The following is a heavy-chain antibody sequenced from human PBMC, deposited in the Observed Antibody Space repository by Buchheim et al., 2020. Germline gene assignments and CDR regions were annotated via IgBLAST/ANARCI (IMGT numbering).Heavy chain of an antibody. V-gene: IGHV3-23*01. CDR3: AKDPQWLVSYYFDY. J-gene: IGHJ4*02. CDR2: ISGSGGST. Sequence: ELQLLDSGGGLVQRGGSLRLSCAASGFTFSSYAMSWVRQAPGKGLEWVSAISGSGGSTYYADSVRGRFTISRDNCKNTLYLQMNSLRAEETAVYYCAKDPQWLVSYYFDYWGQGTL. CDR1: GFTFSSYA. D-gene: IGHD6-19*01.